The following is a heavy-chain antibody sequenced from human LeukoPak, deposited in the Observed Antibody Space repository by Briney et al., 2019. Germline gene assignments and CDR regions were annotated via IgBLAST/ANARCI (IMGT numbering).Heavy chain of an antibody. V-gene: IGHV4-34*08. CDR3: AKGRQDVTMIVVVMTAVSYYLDV. CDR1: GGTFSGYY. D-gene: IGHD3-22*01. Sequence: SETLSLTCAVYGGTFSGYYLTWIRQTPEKGLEWIAEMNPSGSTNYNPSLKSRVTITVDTSKNQFSPELRSVTAADTAVYYCAKGRQDVTMIVVVMTAVSYYLDVWGKGTTVTVS. J-gene: IGHJ6*03. CDR2: MNPSGST.